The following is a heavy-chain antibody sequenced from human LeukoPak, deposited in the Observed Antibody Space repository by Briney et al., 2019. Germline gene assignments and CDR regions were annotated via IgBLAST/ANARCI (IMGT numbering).Heavy chain of an antibody. Sequence: GGSLRLSCTVSGFTVSTNSMSWVRQAPGKGLEGVSFIYSDNTHYSYSVKGRFTTSKDNSKNTLYLQMNSLRAEDTAVYYCAKIGANVGFWGQGTLVTVSS. CDR1: GFTVSTNS. J-gene: IGHJ4*02. CDR2: IYSDNT. D-gene: IGHD4/OR15-4a*01. CDR3: AKIGANVGF. V-gene: IGHV3-53*01.